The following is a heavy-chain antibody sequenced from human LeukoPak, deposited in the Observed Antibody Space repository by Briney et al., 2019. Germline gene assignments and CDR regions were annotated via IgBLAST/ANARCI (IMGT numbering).Heavy chain of an antibody. D-gene: IGHD6-13*01. CDR3: ARDRRGIAAAGPYYYYGMDV. Sequence: ASVKVSCKASGYTFTSYYMHWVRQAPGQGLEWMGIINPSGGSTSYAQKFQGRVTMTRDTSTSTVYMELSSLRSEDTAVYYRARDRRGIAAAGPYYYYGMDVWGQGTTVTVSS. CDR2: INPSGGST. CDR1: GYTFTSYY. J-gene: IGHJ6*02. V-gene: IGHV1-46*01.